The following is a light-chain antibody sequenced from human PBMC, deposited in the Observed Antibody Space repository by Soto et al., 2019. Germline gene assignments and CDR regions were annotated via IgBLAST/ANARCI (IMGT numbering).Light chain of an antibody. J-gene: IGKJ1*01. V-gene: IGKV1-5*03. CDR3: QQYNSYST. Sequence: DIQMTHSPSTLSASVGDRFTITCRASQSISSWLAWYQQKPGKAPKLLIYKASSLESGVPSRFSGSGSGTEFTLTISSLQPDDFATYYCQQYNSYSTFGQGNKV. CDR1: QSISSW. CDR2: KAS.